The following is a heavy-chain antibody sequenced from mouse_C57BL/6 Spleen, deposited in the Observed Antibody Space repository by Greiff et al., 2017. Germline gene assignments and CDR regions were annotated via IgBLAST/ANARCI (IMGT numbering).Heavy chain of an antibody. CDR1: GYTFTSYW. J-gene: IGHJ3*01. Sequence: VKLMESGAELVQPGASVKLSCKSSGYTFTSYWMPWVKQRPGQGLEWIGMIHPNSGSTYYNEKFKSKAILTVDKSYSTDYMQLSSLTSEDSAGYYCARNGLTTVVDREGWFAYWGQGTLVTVSA. CDR3: ARNGLTTVVDREGWFAY. D-gene: IGHD1-1*01. V-gene: IGHV1-64*01. CDR2: IHPNSGST.